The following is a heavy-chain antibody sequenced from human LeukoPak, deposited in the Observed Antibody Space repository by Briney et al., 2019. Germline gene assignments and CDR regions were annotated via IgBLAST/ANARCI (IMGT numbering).Heavy chain of an antibody. CDR1: GFTFSSYW. Sequence: GGSLRLSCAASGFTFSSYWMHWVRHVPGKGMVWVARINPGGSSITYADSVKGRFTISRDNAKNTLYLQMDSLRAEDTGVYYCARSNQADDYWGQGTLVTVSS. CDR3: ARSNQADDY. J-gene: IGHJ4*02. D-gene: IGHD1-14*01. V-gene: IGHV3-74*01. CDR2: INPGGSSI.